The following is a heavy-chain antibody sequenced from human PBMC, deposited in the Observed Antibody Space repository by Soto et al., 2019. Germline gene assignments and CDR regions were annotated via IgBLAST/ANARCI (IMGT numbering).Heavy chain of an antibody. CDR3: ARDPGYSYGYN. V-gene: IGHV1-3*01. J-gene: IGHJ4*02. D-gene: IGHD5-18*01. CDR2: INAGNGNT. CDR1: GYPFTNYY. Sequence: ASVKVSSKASGYPFTNYYMHWVRQAPGQRLEWMGWINAGNGNTKYSQKFQGRVTITRDTSASTAYMELSSLRSEDTAVYYCARDPGYSYGYNWGQGTLVTVSS.